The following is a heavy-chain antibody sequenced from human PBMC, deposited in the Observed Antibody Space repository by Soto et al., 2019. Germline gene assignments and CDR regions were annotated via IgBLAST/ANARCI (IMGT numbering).Heavy chain of an antibody. CDR2: IIPIFGTA. D-gene: IGHD6-6*01. CDR3: ARDTFEYSSSSDPYNWFDP. Sequence: ASVKVSCKASGGTFSSYAISWVRQAPGQGLEWMGGIIPIFGTANYAQKFQGRVTITADESTSTAYMELSSLRSEDTAVYYCARDTFEYSSSSDPYNWFDPWGQGTLVTVSS. V-gene: IGHV1-69*13. CDR1: GGTFSSYA. J-gene: IGHJ5*02.